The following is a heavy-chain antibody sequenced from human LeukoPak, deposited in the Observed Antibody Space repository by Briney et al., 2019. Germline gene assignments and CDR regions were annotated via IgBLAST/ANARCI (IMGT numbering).Heavy chain of an antibody. CDR2: IISSSSYI. J-gene: IGHJ5*02. Sequence: PGGSLRLSSAASGFTFSSYSMNWVRPAPGKGLEWGSSIISSSSYIYYADSVKGRFTISRDNATNSLYLQMNSLRAEDTAVYYCARDRGHSSWYYYTPGGNWFDPWGQGTLVTVS. CDR1: GFTFSSYS. D-gene: IGHD6-13*01. V-gene: IGHV3-21*01. CDR3: ARDRGHSSWYYYTPGGNWFDP.